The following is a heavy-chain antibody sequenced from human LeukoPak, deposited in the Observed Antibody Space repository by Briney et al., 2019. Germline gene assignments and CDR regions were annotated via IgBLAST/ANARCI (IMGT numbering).Heavy chain of an antibody. CDR2: IKRDGSEK. Sequence: GGSLRLSCAASGFTFSGYWMSWVRQAPGKGLEWVANIKRDGSEKYYVDSVKGRFTISRDNAKNSLYLQMNSLRAEDTAVYYCARDAYCSSTSCYRWDYYYYGMDVWGQGTTVTVSS. D-gene: IGHD2-2*02. CDR1: GFTFSGYW. J-gene: IGHJ6*02. CDR3: ARDAYCSSTSCYRWDYYYYGMDV. V-gene: IGHV3-7*01.